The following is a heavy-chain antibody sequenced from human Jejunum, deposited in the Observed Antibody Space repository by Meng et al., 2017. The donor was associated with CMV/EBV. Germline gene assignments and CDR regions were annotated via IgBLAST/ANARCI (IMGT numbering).Heavy chain of an antibody. Sequence: ASGFTFTTYWMSWVRQAPGEGLEWVADINQDGSLKKYVDSVKGRFTVSRDNAQKSVYLQMNSLRAEDTAVYYCARPLLFGEAFDIWGQGTVVTVSS. J-gene: IGHJ3*02. CDR3: ARPLLFGEAFDI. CDR2: INQDGSLK. V-gene: IGHV3-7*01. D-gene: IGHD3-16*01. CDR1: GFTFTTYW.